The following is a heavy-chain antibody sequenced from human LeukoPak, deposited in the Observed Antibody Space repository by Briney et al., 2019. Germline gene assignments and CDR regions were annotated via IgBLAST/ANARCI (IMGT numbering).Heavy chain of an antibody. D-gene: IGHD2/OR15-2a*01. CDR1: GGSISSYY. Sequence: SETLSLTCTVSGGSISSYYWSRIRQPPGKGLEWIAYISDIGSINYHPSLKSRVTISLDTSKNQFSLKLSSVTAADTAVYYCAGHHPRNTVDFWGQGTLVTVSS. CDR3: AGHHPRNTVDF. CDR2: ISDIGSI. V-gene: IGHV4-59*08. J-gene: IGHJ4*02.